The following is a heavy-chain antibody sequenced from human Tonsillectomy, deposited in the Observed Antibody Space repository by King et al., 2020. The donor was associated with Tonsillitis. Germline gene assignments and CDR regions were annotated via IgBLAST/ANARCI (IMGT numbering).Heavy chain of an antibody. Sequence: VQLVESGGGLVQPGGSLRLSCAASGFTFSSYAMRWVRQAPGKGLEWVSAISGSGGSTYYADSVKGRFTISRDNSKNTLYLQMNSLRAEATAVYYCAKGDAVGVDGYNFGIAYWGQGALFTVSS. CDR3: AKGDAVGVDGYNFGIAY. V-gene: IGHV3-23*04. CDR2: ISGSGGST. J-gene: IGHJ4*02. D-gene: IGHD5-24*01. CDR1: GFTFSSYA.